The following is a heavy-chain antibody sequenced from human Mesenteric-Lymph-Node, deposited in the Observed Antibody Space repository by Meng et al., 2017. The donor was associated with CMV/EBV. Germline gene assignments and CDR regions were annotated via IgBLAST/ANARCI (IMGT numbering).Heavy chain of an antibody. J-gene: IGHJ6*02. CDR3: ARSYNSYYYYGMDV. CDR1: GGSISSGGYY. CDR2: MYHSGST. V-gene: IGHV4-39*07. D-gene: IGHD1-20*01. Sequence: SETLSLTCTVSGGSISSGGYYWSWIRQHPGKGLEWIGSMYHSGSTYYNPSLKSRVTLSLDTSNNQFSLKLSSVTAADTAVYYCARSYNSYYYYGMDVWGQETTVTSP.